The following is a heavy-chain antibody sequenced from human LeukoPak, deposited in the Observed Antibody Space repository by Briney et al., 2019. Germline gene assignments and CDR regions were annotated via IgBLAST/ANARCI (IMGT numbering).Heavy chain of an antibody. CDR2: INPSGGST. J-gene: IGHJ4*02. CDR3: AREPYYYDSSGYYSVYYFDY. V-gene: IGHV1-46*01. Sequence: ASVKVSCKASGYTFTNYYIHWVRQAPGQGLEWTGIINPSGGSTSYAQKFQGRVTMTRDTSTSTVYMELSSLRSEDTAVYYCAREPYYYDSSGYYSVYYFDYWGQGTLVTVSS. D-gene: IGHD3-22*01. CDR1: GYTFTNYY.